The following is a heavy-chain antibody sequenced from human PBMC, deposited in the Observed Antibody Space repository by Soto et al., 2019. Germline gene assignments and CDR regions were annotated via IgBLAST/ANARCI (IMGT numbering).Heavy chain of an antibody. CDR2: ISGSGGST. V-gene: IGHV3-23*01. D-gene: IGHD2-15*01. Sequence: PGGSLRLSCAASGFTFSSYAMSWVRQAPGKGLEWVSAISGSGGSTYYADSVKGRFTISRDNSKNTLYLQMNSLRAEDTAVYYCAKDSFIVPRGLLLDYWGQGTLVTVSS. CDR1: GFTFSSYA. CDR3: AKDSFIVPRGLLLDY. J-gene: IGHJ4*02.